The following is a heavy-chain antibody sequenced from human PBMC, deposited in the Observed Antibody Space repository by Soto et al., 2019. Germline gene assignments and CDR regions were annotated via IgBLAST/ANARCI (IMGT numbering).Heavy chain of an antibody. J-gene: IGHJ4*02. CDR1: GFNFGSYA. Sequence: EEQLLESGGGLVQPGGSLRLSCAASGFNFGSYAMGWVRQAPGKGLEWVSGVSGSGGSPYYADSVKGRLTISKDKSKNTLYLDLNNLRPEETAVYFCVKGKESGYRGAFDSWGQGTMVTVSS. CDR2: VSGSGGSP. CDR3: VKGKESGYRGAFDS. V-gene: IGHV3-23*01. D-gene: IGHD5-18*01.